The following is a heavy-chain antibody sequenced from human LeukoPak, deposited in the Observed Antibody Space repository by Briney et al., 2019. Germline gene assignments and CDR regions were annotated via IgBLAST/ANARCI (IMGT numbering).Heavy chain of an antibody. CDR1: GDSISSGDYY. CDR2: TYYSGST. V-gene: IGHV4-30-4*01. Sequence: SQTLSLTCTVSGDSISSGDYYWSWIRQPPGKGLEWIGYTYYSGSTYYNPSLKSRVTISVDTSKNQFSLKLSSVTAADTAVYYCVRGDYGDYRYGMDVWGQGTTVTVSS. J-gene: IGHJ6*02. D-gene: IGHD4-17*01. CDR3: VRGDYGDYRYGMDV.